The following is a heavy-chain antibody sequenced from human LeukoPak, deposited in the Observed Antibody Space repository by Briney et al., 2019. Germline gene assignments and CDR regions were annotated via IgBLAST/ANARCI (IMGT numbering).Heavy chain of an antibody. CDR3: AKDGPATYYDILTGYYSFDY. D-gene: IGHD3-9*01. CDR1: GFTFSSYA. Sequence: GGSLRLSCAASGFTFSSYAMSWVRQAPGKGLEWVSAISGSGGSTYYADSVKGRFTISRDNSKNTLYLQMNSLRAEDTAVYYCAKDGPATYYDILTGYYSFDYWGQGTLVTVSS. J-gene: IGHJ4*02. CDR2: ISGSGGST. V-gene: IGHV3-23*01.